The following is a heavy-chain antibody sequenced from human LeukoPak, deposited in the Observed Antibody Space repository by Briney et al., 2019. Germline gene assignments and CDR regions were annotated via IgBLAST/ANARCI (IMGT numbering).Heavy chain of an antibody. D-gene: IGHD1-26*01. J-gene: IGHJ4*02. CDR1: GYTFTSYG. Sequence: ASVKVSCKASGYTFTSYGISWVRQAPGQGLEWVGWISAYNGNTNYAQKLQGRVTMTTDTSTSTAYMELRSLRSDDTAGYYCAREYSGSYEGGYWGQGTLVTVSS. V-gene: IGHV1-18*01. CDR3: AREYSGSYEGGY. CDR2: ISAYNGNT.